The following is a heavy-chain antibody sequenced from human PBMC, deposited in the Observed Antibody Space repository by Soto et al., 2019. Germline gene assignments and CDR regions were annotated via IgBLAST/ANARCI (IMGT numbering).Heavy chain of an antibody. V-gene: IGHV3-33*01. CDR1: GFTFSSYG. CDR3: ARDQSLYYYDSSGYGPLGY. Sequence: QVQLVESGGGVVQPGRSLRLSCAASGFTFSSYGMHWVRQAPGKGLEWVAVIWYDGSNKYYADSVKGRFTISRDNSXNXLXXQMNSLRAEDTAVYYCARDQSLYYYDSSGYGPLGYWGQGTLVTVSS. J-gene: IGHJ4*02. CDR2: IWYDGSNK. D-gene: IGHD3-22*01.